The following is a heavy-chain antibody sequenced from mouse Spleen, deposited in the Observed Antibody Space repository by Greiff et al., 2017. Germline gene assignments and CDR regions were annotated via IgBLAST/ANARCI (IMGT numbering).Heavy chain of an antibody. CDR2: ISYDGSN. D-gene: IGHD2-12*01. CDR3: ARSLYSSFAY. V-gene: IGHV3-6*01. CDR1: GYSITSGYY. J-gene: IGHJ3*01. Sequence: DVKLQESGPGLVKPSQSLSLTCSVTGYSITSGYYWNWIRQFPGNKLEWMGYISYDGSNNYNPSLKNRISITRDTSKNQFFLKLNSVTTEDTATYYCARSLYSSFAYWGQGTLVTVSA.